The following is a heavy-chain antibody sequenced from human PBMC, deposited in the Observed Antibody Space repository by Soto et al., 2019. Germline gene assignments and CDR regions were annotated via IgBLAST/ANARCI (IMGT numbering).Heavy chain of an antibody. CDR1: GGTFSSYT. J-gene: IGHJ3*02. Sequence: QVQLVQSGAEVKKPGSSVKVSCKASGGTFSSYTISWVRQAPGQGLEWMGRIIPILGIANYAQKFHVRVTITADKSTSTAYMDLGSLRSEDTAVYYCGREIVATMGDAFDIWGQGTMVTVSS. V-gene: IGHV1-69*08. D-gene: IGHD5-12*01. CDR2: IIPILGIA. CDR3: GREIVATMGDAFDI.